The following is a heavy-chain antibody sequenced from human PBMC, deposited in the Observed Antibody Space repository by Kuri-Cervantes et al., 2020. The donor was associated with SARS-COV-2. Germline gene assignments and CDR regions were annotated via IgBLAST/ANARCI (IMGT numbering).Heavy chain of an antibody. CDR1: GFPFSSYF. J-gene: IGHJ4*02. CDR2: INRDETSR. D-gene: IGHD1-26*01. Sequence: CAASGFPFSSYFMHWVRQAPGKGLVWVSRINRDETSRTYADSVKGRFTISRDNAKNTLYLQMNSLRAEDTAVYYCAKRSGSYFDYWGQGTLVTVSS. CDR3: AKRSGSYFDY. V-gene: IGHV3-74*03.